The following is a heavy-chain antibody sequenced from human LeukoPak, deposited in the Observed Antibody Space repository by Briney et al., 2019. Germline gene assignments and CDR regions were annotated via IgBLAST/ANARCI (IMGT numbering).Heavy chain of an antibody. CDR2: ISYSGST. Sequence: SETLSLTCTVSGGSISNYYWSWIRQPPGKGLEWIGYISYSGSTNYNPSLKSRVTMSVDTSKNQFSLKLSSVTAADTAVYYCARDRGYYGSGSYGYYYYYMDVWGKGTTVTVSS. D-gene: IGHD3-10*01. V-gene: IGHV4-59*12. J-gene: IGHJ6*03. CDR3: ARDRGYYGSGSYGYYYYYMDV. CDR1: GGSISNYY.